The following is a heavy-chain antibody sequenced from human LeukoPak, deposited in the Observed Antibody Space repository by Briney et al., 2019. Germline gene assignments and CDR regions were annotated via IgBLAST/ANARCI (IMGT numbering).Heavy chain of an antibody. CDR1: GGSFSGYY. CDR2: INHSGST. CDR3: ARCSVAGTPWYFDL. J-gene: IGHJ2*01. Sequence: SETLSLTCAVYGGSFSGYYWSWIRQPPGKGLEWIGEINHSGSTNYNPSLKSRVTISVDTSKNQFSLKLSSVTAADTAVYYCARCSVAGTPWYFDLWGRGTLVTVSS. D-gene: IGHD6-19*01. V-gene: IGHV4-34*01.